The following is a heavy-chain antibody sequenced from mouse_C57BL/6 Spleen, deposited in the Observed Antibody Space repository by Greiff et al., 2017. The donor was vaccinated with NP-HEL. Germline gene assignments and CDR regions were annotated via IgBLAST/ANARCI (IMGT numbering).Heavy chain of an antibody. V-gene: IGHV1-82*01. CDR2: IYPGDGDT. D-gene: IGHD1-1*01. Sequence: VKLQESGPELVKPGASVKISCKASGYAFSSSWMNWVKQRPGKGLEWIGRIYPGDGDTNYNGKFKGKATLTADKSSSTAYMQLSSLTSEDSAVYFCARDRITTVVFDYWGQGTTLTVSS. J-gene: IGHJ2*01. CDR3: ARDRITTVVFDY. CDR1: GYAFSSSW.